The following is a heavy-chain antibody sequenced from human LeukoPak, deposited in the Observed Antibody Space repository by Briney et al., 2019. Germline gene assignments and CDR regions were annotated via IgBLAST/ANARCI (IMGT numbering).Heavy chain of an antibody. D-gene: IGHD3-22*01. Sequence: GASVKVSCKASGYTFTSYGISWVRQAPGQGLEWMGWISAYNGNTNYAQKLQGRVTMTTDTSTGTAYMELRSLRSDDTAVYYCARLTRIYYYDSSGYYGGSWFDPWGQGTLVTVSS. J-gene: IGHJ5*02. V-gene: IGHV1-18*01. CDR2: ISAYNGNT. CDR3: ARLTRIYYYDSSGYYGGSWFDP. CDR1: GYTFTSYG.